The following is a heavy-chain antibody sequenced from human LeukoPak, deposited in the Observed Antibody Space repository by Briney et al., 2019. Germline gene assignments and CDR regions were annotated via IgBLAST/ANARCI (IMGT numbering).Heavy chain of an antibody. V-gene: IGHV3-48*03. CDR1: GFTFSSYE. CDR2: ISGSGSTI. Sequence: GGSLRLSCAASGFTFSSYEMNWVRQAPGKGLEWVSYISGSGSTIYYADSVKGRFTISRDNAKNSLYLQMNSLRAEDTAVYYCATDSSSWYDGDYWGQGTLVTVSS. CDR3: ATDSSSWYDGDY. J-gene: IGHJ4*02. D-gene: IGHD6-13*01.